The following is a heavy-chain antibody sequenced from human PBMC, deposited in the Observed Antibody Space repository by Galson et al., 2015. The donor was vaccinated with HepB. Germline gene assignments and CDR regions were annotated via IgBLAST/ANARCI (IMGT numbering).Heavy chain of an antibody. CDR2: ISSSSSTI. CDR3: ARGSSWLDY. CDR1: GFTFSSYS. V-gene: IGHV3-48*01. Sequence: SLRLSCAASGFTFSSYSMNWVRQAPGKGLEWVSYISSSSSTIYYADSVKGRFTISRDNAKNSLYLQMNSLRAEDTAVYYCARGSSWLDYWGQGTLVTVSS. J-gene: IGHJ4*02. D-gene: IGHD6-13*01.